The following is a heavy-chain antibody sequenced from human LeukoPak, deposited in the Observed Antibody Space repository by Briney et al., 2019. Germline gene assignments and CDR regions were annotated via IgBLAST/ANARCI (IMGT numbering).Heavy chain of an antibody. CDR1: GGSISSGDYY. J-gene: IGHJ4*02. Sequence: KPSETLSLTCTVSGGSISSGDYYWSWIRQPPGKGLEWIGYIYYSGSTYYNPSLKSRVTISVDTSKNQFSLKLSSVTAADTAVYFCARLNYYDSSGYYAGYDYWGQGTLVTVSS. CDR2: IYYSGST. V-gene: IGHV4-30-4*02. D-gene: IGHD3-22*01. CDR3: ARLNYYDSSGYYAGYDY.